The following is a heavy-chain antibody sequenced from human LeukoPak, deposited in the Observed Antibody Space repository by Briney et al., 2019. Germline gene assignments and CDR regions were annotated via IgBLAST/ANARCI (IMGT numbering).Heavy chain of an antibody. D-gene: IGHD2-2*01. CDR1: GGSISSGSYY. V-gene: IGHV4-61*02. CDR3: ARDCSSTSCPHNWLDP. Sequence: SETLSLTCTVSGGSISSGSYYWSWIRQPAGKGLEWIGRIYTSGSTNYNPSLKSRVTISVDTSKNQFSLKLSSVTAADTAVYYCARDCSSTSCPHNWLDPWGQGTLVTVSS. CDR2: IYTSGST. J-gene: IGHJ5*02.